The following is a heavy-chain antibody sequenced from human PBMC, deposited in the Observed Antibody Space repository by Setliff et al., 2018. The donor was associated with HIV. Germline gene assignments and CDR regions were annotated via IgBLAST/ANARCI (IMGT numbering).Heavy chain of an antibody. CDR3: TGGLTSGWYTS. CDR2: IYYSSFT. CDR1: GGSFSRTY. J-gene: IGHJ5*02. D-gene: IGHD6-19*01. V-gene: IGHV4-59*01. Sequence: PSETLSLTCNVSGGSFSRTYWSWIRQSPGKGLEWIGYIYYSSFTNYNPSLKSRVTISLDRFKNQFSLELTSVTAADTAMYYCTGGLTSGWYTSWGQGTLVTVSS.